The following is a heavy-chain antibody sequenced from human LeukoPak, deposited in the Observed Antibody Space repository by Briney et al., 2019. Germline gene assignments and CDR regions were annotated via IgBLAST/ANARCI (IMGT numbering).Heavy chain of an antibody. V-gene: IGHV2-5*02. D-gene: IGHD3-22*01. Sequence: SGPTLVKPTQTLTLTCTFSGFSLSTSGVGVGWIRQPPGKAPEWLALIYWDDDKRYSPSLKSRLTITKDTSKNQVVLTMTNMDPVDTATYYCAHRRKYYDTSGYQDDYWGQGTLVTVSS. J-gene: IGHJ4*02. CDR1: GFSLSTSGVG. CDR2: IYWDDDK. CDR3: AHRRKYYDTSGYQDDY.